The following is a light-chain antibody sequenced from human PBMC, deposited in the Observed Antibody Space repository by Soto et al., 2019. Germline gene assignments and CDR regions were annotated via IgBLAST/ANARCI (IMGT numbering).Light chain of an antibody. V-gene: IGLV2-14*03. CDR2: DVS. J-gene: IGLJ2*01. CDR3: SSYTSSSTLVV. CDR1: SSDVGGYNY. Sequence: QSALTQPASVSGSPGQSITISCTGTSSDVGGYNYVSWYQQHPGKAPKLMIYDVSNRPSGVSNRFSGSKSGNTASLTISGFEAEDEADYYYSSYTSSSTLVVFGGGTKLTVL.